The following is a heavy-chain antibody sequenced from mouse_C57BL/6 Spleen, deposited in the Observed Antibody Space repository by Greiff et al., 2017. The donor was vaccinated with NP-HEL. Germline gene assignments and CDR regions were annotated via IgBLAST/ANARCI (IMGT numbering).Heavy chain of an antibody. CDR2: MDPSDSYT. D-gene: IGHD6-1*01. CDR3: ARSSLAWFAY. Sequence: QVQLQQPGAELVMPGASVKLSCKASGYTFTSYWMHWVKQRPGQGLEWIGEMDPSDSYTNYNQKFKGKSTLTVDKSSSTAYMHLSSLTSGDSAVYYCARSSLAWFAYWGQGTLVTVSA. J-gene: IGHJ3*01. V-gene: IGHV1-69*01. CDR1: GYTFTSYW.